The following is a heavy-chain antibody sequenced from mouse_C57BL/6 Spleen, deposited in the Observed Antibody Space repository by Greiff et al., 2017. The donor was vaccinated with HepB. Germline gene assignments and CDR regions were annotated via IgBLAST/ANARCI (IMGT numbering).Heavy chain of an antibody. CDR3: ARSNYAMDY. Sequence: QVQLQQPGAELVKPGASVKLSCKASGYTFTSYWMQWEKQRPGQGLEWIGEIDPSDSYTNYNQKFKGKATLTVDTSSSTAYMQLSSLTSEDSAVYYCARSNYAMDYWGQGTSVTVSS. CDR1: GYTFTSYW. J-gene: IGHJ4*01. V-gene: IGHV1-50*01. CDR2: IDPSDSYT. D-gene: IGHD5-1*01.